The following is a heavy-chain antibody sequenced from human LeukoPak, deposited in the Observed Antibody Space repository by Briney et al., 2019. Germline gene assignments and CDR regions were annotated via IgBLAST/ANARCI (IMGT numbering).Heavy chain of an antibody. CDR3: ASRASPYQRDAFDI. J-gene: IGHJ3*02. CDR2: ISAYNGNT. D-gene: IGHD2-2*01. CDR1: GYTFTSYG. V-gene: IGHV1-18*01. Sequence: GASVKASCKASGYTFTSYGISWVRQAPGQGLEWMGWISAYNGNTNYAQKLQGRVTMTTDTSTSTAYMELRSLRSDDTAVYYCASRASPYQRDAFDIWGQGTMVTVSS.